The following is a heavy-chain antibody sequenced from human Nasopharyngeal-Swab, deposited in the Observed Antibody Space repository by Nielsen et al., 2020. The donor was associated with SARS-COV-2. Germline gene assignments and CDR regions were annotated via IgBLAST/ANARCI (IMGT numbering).Heavy chain of an antibody. CDR2: ISWNSGSI. CDR1: GFTFDDYA. D-gene: IGHD6-13*01. CDR3: AKDTSSSWYVGWFDP. J-gene: IGHJ5*02. V-gene: IGHV3-9*01. Sequence: SCAASGFTFDDYAMHWVRQAPGKGLEWVSGISWNSGSIGYADSVKGRFTISRDNAKNSLYLQMNSLRAEDTALYYCAKDTSSSWYVGWFDPWGQGTLVTVSS.